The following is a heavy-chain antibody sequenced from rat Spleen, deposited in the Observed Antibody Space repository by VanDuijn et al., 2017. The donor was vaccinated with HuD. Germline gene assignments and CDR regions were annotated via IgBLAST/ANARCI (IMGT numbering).Heavy chain of an antibody. CDR2: ISYSGST. CDR3: ARGGSSYVMDA. CDR1: GHSIDSSY. J-gene: IGHJ4*01. Sequence: EVQLQESGPGLVKPSQSLSLTCSVTGHSIDSSYRWNWIRKFPGNKMEWIGHISYSGSTKYNPSLKSRIAITRDTSKNQFFLELNSVTLEDTATYYCARGGSSYVMDAWGQGASVTVSS. V-gene: IGHV3-1*01. D-gene: IGHD5-1*01.